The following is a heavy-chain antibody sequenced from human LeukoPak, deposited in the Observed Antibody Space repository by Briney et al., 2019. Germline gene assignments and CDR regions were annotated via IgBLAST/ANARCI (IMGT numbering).Heavy chain of an antibody. Sequence: PGGSLRLSCAASGFTFSSYWMHCVRQAPGKGLVWVSRINSDGSSTSYADSVKGRFTISRDNATNTLYLQMNSLRADDTAVYYCARDPWERGVWYYDSSGYRYYFDYWGQGTLVTVSS. CDR3: ARDPWERGVWYYDSSGYRYYFDY. V-gene: IGHV3-74*01. J-gene: IGHJ4*02. CDR1: GFTFSSYW. CDR2: INSDGSST. D-gene: IGHD3-22*01.